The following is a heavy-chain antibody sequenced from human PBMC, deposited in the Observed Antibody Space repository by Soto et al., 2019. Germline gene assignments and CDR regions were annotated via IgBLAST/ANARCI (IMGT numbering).Heavy chain of an antibody. CDR2: IYHSGST. Sequence: PSETLSLTCAVSGGSISSGGYSWSWIRQPPGKGLEWTGYIYHSGSTYYNPSLKSRVTISVDRSKNQFSLKLSSVTAADTAVYYCARGQVVAAQHWGQGTLVTVSS. D-gene: IGHD2-15*01. J-gene: IGHJ4*02. V-gene: IGHV4-30-2*01. CDR1: GGSISSGGYS. CDR3: ARGQVVAAQH.